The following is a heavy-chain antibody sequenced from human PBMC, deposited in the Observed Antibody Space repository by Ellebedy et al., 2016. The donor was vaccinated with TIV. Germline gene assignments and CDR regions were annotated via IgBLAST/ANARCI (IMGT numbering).Heavy chain of an antibody. CDR3: ARRGYSYGYFYYGMDV. V-gene: IGHV3-23*01. Sequence: GESLKISXAASGFTFSSYAMSWVRQAPGKGLEWVSAISAGGGSTYYADSVKGRFTISRDNSKNTLYLQMNSLRAEDTAVYYCARRGYSYGYFYYGMDVWGQGTTVTVPS. CDR2: ISAGGGST. J-gene: IGHJ6*02. CDR1: GFTFSSYA. D-gene: IGHD5-18*01.